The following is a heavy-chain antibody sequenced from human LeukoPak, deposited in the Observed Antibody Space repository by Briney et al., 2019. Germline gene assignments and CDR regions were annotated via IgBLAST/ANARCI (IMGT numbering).Heavy chain of an antibody. CDR3: ARVVRNTVLGWFDP. CDR1: GGSISSYY. D-gene: IGHD1/OR15-1a*01. Sequence: PSETLSLTCTVSGGSISSYYWSWIRQPPGKGLEWIGYIYYSGSTNYNPSLKSRVTISVDTSKNQFSLKLSSVTAADTAVYYCARVVRNTVLGWFDPWGQGTLVTVSS. V-gene: IGHV4-59*01. J-gene: IGHJ5*02. CDR2: IYYSGST.